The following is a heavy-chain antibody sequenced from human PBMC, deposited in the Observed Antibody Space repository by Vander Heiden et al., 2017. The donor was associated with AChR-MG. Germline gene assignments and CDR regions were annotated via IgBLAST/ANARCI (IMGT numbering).Heavy chain of an antibody. CDR1: GYTFTGYY. Sequence: QVQLVQSGAEVKKPGASVTVSCKASGYTFTGYYMHRVRQAPGQGLEWMGWINPNSGGTNYAQKFQGRVTMTRDTSISTAYMELSRLRSDDTAVYYCARGGYLELASYDSSGYYYPLGYWGQGTLVTVSS. J-gene: IGHJ4*02. CDR2: INPNSGGT. CDR3: ARGGYLELASYDSSGYYYPLGY. V-gene: IGHV1-2*02. D-gene: IGHD3-22*01.